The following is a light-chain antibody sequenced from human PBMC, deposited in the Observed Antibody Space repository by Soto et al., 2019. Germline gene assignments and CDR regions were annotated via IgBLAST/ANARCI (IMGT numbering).Light chain of an antibody. Sequence: SALTQPASVSGSPGQSITISCTGTSSDVGSYNLVSWYQQHPGKAPKLMIYEGSKRPSGVSNRFSGSKSGNTASLTISGLQAEDEADYYCCSYAGSCVVFGGGTKLTVL. V-gene: IGLV2-23*01. CDR2: EGS. CDR1: SSDVGSYNL. J-gene: IGLJ2*01. CDR3: CSYAGSCVV.